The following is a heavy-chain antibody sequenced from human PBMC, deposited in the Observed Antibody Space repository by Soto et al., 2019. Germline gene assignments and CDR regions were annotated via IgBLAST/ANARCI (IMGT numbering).Heavy chain of an antibody. Sequence: PGGSLRLSCAASGFIVNSKYMSWVRQVPGKGLEWVSSLYRAGTAYYADSALGRFTISRDNFRNILYLQMNSLRPEDSGTYFCAGPTLPATQTSWGWYHYAMDVWGQGTTVTVSS. CDR1: GFIVNSKY. D-gene: IGHD2-2*01. V-gene: IGHV3-53*01. CDR3: AGPTLPATQTSWGWYHYAMDV. J-gene: IGHJ6*02. CDR2: LYRAGTA.